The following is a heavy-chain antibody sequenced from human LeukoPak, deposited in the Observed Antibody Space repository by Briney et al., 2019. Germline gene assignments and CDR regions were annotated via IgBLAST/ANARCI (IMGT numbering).Heavy chain of an antibody. CDR2: ISSSSSYI. J-gene: IGHJ4*02. CDR3: ARDSGYSGYDDLGFDY. Sequence: GGSLRLSCAASGFTFSSYSMNWVRQAPGEGLEWVSSISSSSSYIYYADSVKGRFTISRDNAKNSLYLQMNSLRAEDTAVYYCARDSGYSGYDDLGFDYWGQGTLVTVSS. CDR1: GFTFSSYS. V-gene: IGHV3-21*01. D-gene: IGHD5-12*01.